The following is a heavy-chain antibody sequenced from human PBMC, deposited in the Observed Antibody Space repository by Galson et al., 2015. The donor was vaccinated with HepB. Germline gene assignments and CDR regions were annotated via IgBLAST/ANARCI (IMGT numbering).Heavy chain of an antibody. CDR2: ISSSGSYI. Sequence: CAASGFTFSSYAMNWVRQAPGKGLEWVSSISSSGSYIYYADSVKGRFTMSRDNAKNSLYLQMNSLRAEDTAVYSCARDYRPSFGSGSYYPNWFDPWGQGTLVTVSS. J-gene: IGHJ5*02. CDR3: ARDYRPSFGSGSYYPNWFDP. D-gene: IGHD3-10*01. CDR1: GFTFSSYA. V-gene: IGHV3-21*01.